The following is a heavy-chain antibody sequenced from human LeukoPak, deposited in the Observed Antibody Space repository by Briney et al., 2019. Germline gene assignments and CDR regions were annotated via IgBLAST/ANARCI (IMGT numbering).Heavy chain of an antibody. Sequence: SETLSLTCTVSGGSVSSANYYWSWIRQPPGKGLEWIGYIYYSGSTNYNPSLKSRVTISVDTSKNQFSLKLSTVTAADTAVYFCAGRSRSGWYYDYWGQGTLVTVSS. CDR3: AGRSRSGWYYDY. CDR1: GGSVSSANYY. CDR2: IYYSGST. J-gene: IGHJ4*02. V-gene: IGHV4-61*01. D-gene: IGHD6-19*01.